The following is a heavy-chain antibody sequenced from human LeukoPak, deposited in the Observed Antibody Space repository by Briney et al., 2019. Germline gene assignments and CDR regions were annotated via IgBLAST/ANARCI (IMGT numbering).Heavy chain of an antibody. Sequence: ASETLSLTCAVYGGSFSGYYWSWIRQPPGKGLEWIGEINHSGSTNYNPSLKSRVTISVDTSKNQFSLKPSSVTAADTAVYYCARGRIFDPWGQGTPVTVSS. J-gene: IGHJ5*02. D-gene: IGHD3-10*01. CDR2: INHSGST. CDR3: ARGRIFDP. V-gene: IGHV4-34*01. CDR1: GGSFSGYY.